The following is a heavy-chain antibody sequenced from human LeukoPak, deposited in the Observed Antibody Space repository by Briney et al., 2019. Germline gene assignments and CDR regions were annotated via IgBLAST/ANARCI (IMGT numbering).Heavy chain of an antibody. J-gene: IGHJ3*02. CDR3: ASLPPNDAFDI. Sequence: GGSLRLSCAASGFTFSSYAMSWVRQAPGKGLEWVSVIYSGGSTYYADSVKGRFTISRDNSKNTLYLQMNSLRAEDTAVYYCASLPPNDAFDIWGQGTMVTVSS. CDR2: IYSGGST. V-gene: IGHV3-66*01. CDR1: GFTFSSYA.